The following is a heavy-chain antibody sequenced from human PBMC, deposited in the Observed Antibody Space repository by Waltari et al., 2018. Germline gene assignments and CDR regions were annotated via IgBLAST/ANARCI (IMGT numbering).Heavy chain of an antibody. V-gene: IGHV4-59*01. CDR2: IYYSGST. CDR1: GGSISSSY. J-gene: IGHJ6*02. D-gene: IGHD6-6*01. Sequence: QVQLQESGPGLVKPSETLSLTCTVSGGSISSSYWSWIRQPPGTVLEWIGYIYYSGSTNCNTSLKSRVTISVDTSKNQFSLKLSSVTAADTAVYYCARDSPFSSSVGYYYYGMDVWGQGTTVTVSS. CDR3: ARDSPFSSSVGYYYYGMDV.